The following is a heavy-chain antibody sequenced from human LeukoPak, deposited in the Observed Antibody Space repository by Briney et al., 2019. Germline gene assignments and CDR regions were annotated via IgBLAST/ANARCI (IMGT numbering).Heavy chain of an antibody. Sequence: GGSLRLSCAASGFTFDDYSMSWVRHAPGKGLEWVSGINWNGGSTGYADSVKGRFTISRDNAKNSLYLQMNSLRAEDTALYYCARVSYYYDSSGYYLDAFDIWGQGTMVTVSS. CDR2: INWNGGST. CDR1: GFTFDDYS. J-gene: IGHJ3*02. CDR3: ARVSYYYDSSGYYLDAFDI. D-gene: IGHD3-22*01. V-gene: IGHV3-20*04.